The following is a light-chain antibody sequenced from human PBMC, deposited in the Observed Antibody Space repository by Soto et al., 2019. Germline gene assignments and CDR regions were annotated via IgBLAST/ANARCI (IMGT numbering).Light chain of an antibody. V-gene: IGKV2-28*01. CDR1: QGLLHSNGYNY. CDR3: LQALQTRT. J-gene: IGKJ3*01. Sequence: DIVMTQSPLSLAVAPGEPASISCRSSQGLLHSNGYNYLDWYLQKPGQSPQLLIYLGSNRASGVPDRFSGSGSGTDFTLKISRAEAEDVGVYYCLQALQTRTFGPGTKVDIK. CDR2: LGS.